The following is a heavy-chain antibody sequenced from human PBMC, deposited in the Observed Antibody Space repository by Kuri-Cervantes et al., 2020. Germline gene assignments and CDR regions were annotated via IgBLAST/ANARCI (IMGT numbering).Heavy chain of an antibody. V-gene: IGHV4-39*01. CDR3: VRHSRWSDY. D-gene: IGHD4-23*01. Sequence: SETLSLTCNVSGGSISGSNYYWGWIRQPPGKGLEWIGSIDDSGTTYYKSSLKSQAIISVDMSKNQFSLRLGSVTAADAAVYYCVRHSRWSDYWGQGTLVTVSS. J-gene: IGHJ4*02. CDR2: IDDSGTT. CDR1: GGSISGSNYY.